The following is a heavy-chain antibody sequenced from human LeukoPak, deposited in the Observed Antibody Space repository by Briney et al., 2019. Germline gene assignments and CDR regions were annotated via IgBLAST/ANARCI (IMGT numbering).Heavy chain of an antibody. CDR2: INHSGST. CDR1: GGSFSGYY. D-gene: IGHD2-2*01. J-gene: IGHJ6*03. Sequence: SETLSLTRAVYGGSFSGYYWSWIRQPPGKELEWIGEINHSGSTNYNPSLKRRVTISVDQSKNQFSLKLSTVTAADTAVYYCARRGAYQLRGGRYYYYMDVWGKGTTVTVSS. V-gene: IGHV4-34*01. CDR3: ARRGAYQLRGGRYYYYMDV.